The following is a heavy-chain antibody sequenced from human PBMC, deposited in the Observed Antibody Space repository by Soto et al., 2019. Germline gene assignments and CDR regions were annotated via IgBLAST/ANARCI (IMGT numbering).Heavy chain of an antibody. Sequence: EVQLVESGGGVLRPGGSLRLSCAASGFTFDDYGMSCARQAPGKGLEWVSGVNWNGGSTGYADSVKGRFTISRDNAKNSLYLQMNSLRAEDTAFYYCVRGASLNLDYWGQGTLVTVSS. CDR1: GFTFDDYG. V-gene: IGHV3-20*04. CDR3: VRGASLNLDY. D-gene: IGHD1-26*01. CDR2: VNWNGGST. J-gene: IGHJ4*02.